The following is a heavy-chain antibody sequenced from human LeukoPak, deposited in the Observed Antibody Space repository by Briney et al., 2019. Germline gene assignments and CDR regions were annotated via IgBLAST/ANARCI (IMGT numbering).Heavy chain of an antibody. CDR3: ARPSNDSSGPAFFY. D-gene: IGHD3-22*01. CDR2: IIPIFGTA. J-gene: IGHJ4*02. V-gene: IGHV1-69*06. CDR1: GGTFSSYA. Sequence: ASVKVSCKASGGTFSSYAISWVRQAPGQGLEWMGGIIPIFGTANYAQKFQGRVTITADKSTSTAYMELSSLRSEDTAVYYCARPSNDSSGPAFFYWGQGTLVTVSS.